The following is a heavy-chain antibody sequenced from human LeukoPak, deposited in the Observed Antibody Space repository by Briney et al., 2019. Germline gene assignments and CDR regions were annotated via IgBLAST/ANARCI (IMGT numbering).Heavy chain of an antibody. J-gene: IGHJ6*03. CDR3: AREIAVAGHYYYYYMDV. V-gene: IGHV3-73*01. D-gene: IGHD6-19*01. Sequence: GGSLRLSCAASGFDFSASDMHWVRQASGKGLEWVGRIRSKANTYATAYATSVRGRFSVSRDDSKNTAYLQMNSLRAEDTAVYYCAREIAVAGHYYYYYMDVWGKGTTVTVSS. CDR2: IRSKANTYAT. CDR1: GFDFSASD.